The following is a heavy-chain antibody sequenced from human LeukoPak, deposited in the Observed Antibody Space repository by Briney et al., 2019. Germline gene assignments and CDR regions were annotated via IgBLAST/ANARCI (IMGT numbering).Heavy chain of an antibody. Sequence: ASVKVSCKASGYTFTGYGISWVRQAPGQGLEWMGWISTHSGNTNYAQKLQGRVTLTTDRSTSTAYMELRSLRSDDTAVYYCARERVRGVPDVWGQGTTVTVSS. J-gene: IGHJ6*02. CDR1: GYTFTGYG. V-gene: IGHV1-18*01. CDR3: ARERVRGVPDV. CDR2: ISTHSGNT. D-gene: IGHD3-10*01.